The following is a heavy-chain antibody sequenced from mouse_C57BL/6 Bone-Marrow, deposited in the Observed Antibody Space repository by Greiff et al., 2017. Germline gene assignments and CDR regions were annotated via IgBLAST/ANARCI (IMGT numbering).Heavy chain of an antibody. CDR3: ARSGVLTGDY. Sequence: EVQLQQSGPVLVKPGASVKMSCKASGYTFTDYYMNWVKQSNGKSLEWIGVINPYNGGTSYNQKFKGKATLTVDKSSSTAYMELNSLTSEDSAVYYCARSGVLTGDYWGQGTTLTVSS. CDR2: INPYNGGT. D-gene: IGHD4-1*01. V-gene: IGHV1-19*01. J-gene: IGHJ2*01. CDR1: GYTFTDYY.